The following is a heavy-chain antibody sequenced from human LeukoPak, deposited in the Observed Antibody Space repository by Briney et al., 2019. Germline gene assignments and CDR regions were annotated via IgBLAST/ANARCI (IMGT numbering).Heavy chain of an antibody. D-gene: IGHD6-19*01. CDR2: IYIKST. Sequence: SETLSLTCTASGGSISTFSWSWIRQFPGKGLEWIGSIYIKSTNYNPSLKSRVAISVDTSKNQFSLRLDSVTTADTAVYYCARDPTVASGMQYWGQGTWSPSPQ. CDR1: GGSISTFS. V-gene: IGHV4-59*01. CDR3: ARDPTVASGMQY. J-gene: IGHJ4*02.